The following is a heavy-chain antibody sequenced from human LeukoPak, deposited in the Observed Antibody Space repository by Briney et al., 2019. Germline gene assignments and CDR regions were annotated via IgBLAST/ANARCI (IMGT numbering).Heavy chain of an antibody. CDR2: IYSGGST. CDR1: GFTVSSNY. D-gene: IGHD6-13*01. Sequence: PGGSLRLSCAASGFTVSSNYMSWVRQAPGKGLEWVSVIYSGGSTYYADSVKGRFTISRDNSKNTLYLQMNSLRAEDTAVYYCAKSRFSSSRYYFDYWGQGTLVTVSS. J-gene: IGHJ4*02. V-gene: IGHV3-53*01. CDR3: AKSRFSSSRYYFDY.